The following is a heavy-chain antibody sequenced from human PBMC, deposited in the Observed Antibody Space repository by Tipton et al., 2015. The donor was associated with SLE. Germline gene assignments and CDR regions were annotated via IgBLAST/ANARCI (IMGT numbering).Heavy chain of an antibody. V-gene: IGHV4-34*01. J-gene: IGHJ4*02. CDR3: ASLRTEYYYGSRADY. D-gene: IGHD3-10*01. Sequence: TLSLTCAVYGGSFSGYYWSWIRQPPGKGLEWIGEINHSGSTNYNPSRKSRVTISVDTSKNQFSLKLSSVTAADTAVYYCASLRTEYYYGSRADYWGQGTLVTVSS. CDR1: GGSFSGYY. CDR2: INHSGST.